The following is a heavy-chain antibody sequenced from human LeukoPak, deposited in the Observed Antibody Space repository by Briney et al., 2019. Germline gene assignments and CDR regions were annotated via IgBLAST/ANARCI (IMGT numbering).Heavy chain of an antibody. Sequence: GGSLRLSCAASGVTLSSYAMSWARQAPGKGLEWVAVIWYDGSNKYYADSVKGRFTISRDNSKNTLYLQMNSLRAEDTAVYYCARGRPSSSWYFSVRYYYYGMDVWGQGTTVTVSS. CDR2: IWYDGSNK. CDR3: ARGRPSSSWYFSVRYYYYGMDV. J-gene: IGHJ6*02. V-gene: IGHV3-33*08. CDR1: GVTLSSYA. D-gene: IGHD6-13*01.